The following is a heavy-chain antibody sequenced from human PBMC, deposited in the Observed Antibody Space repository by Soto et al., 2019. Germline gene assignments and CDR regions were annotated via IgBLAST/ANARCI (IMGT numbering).Heavy chain of an antibody. J-gene: IGHJ6*02. CDR3: ARQDHEPDPIYYYYGMDV. D-gene: IGHD2-2*01. CDR1: GGTFSSYA. Sequence: GASVKVSCKASGGTFSSYAISWVRQAPGQGLEWMGGIIPIFGTANYAQKFQGRVTITADESTSTAYMELSSLRSEDTAVYYCARQDHEPDPIYYYYGMDVRGQGPTVTVYS. CDR2: IIPIFGTA. V-gene: IGHV1-69*13.